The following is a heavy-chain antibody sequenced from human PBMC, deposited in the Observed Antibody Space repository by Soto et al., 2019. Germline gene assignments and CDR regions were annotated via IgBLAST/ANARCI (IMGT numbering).Heavy chain of an antibody. D-gene: IGHD3-22*01. Sequence: PGGSLRLSCAASGFTFSSYAMSWVRQAPGKGLEWVSASSGSGGSTYYADSVKGRFTISRDNSKNTLYLQMNSLRAEDTAVYYCAKDRRMIVALMDVWGQGTTVTVSS. CDR2: SSGSGGST. V-gene: IGHV3-23*01. CDR1: GFTFSSYA. CDR3: AKDRRMIVALMDV. J-gene: IGHJ6*02.